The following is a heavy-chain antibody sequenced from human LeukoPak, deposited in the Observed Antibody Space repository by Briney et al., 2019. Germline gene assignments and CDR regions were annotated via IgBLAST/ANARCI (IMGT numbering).Heavy chain of an antibody. D-gene: IGHD1-26*01. CDR2: ISGSGGST. J-gene: IGHJ4*02. CDR3: ARGVNSGYFDY. V-gene: IGHV3-23*01. CDR1: GFTFSNYA. Sequence: PGGSLRLSCAASGFTFSNYAMAWVRQTPGKGLEWVSVISGSGGSTYYADSVKGRFTISRDNSKNTLYLQMNSLRAEDTAVYYCARGVNSGYFDYCGQGTLVTVSS.